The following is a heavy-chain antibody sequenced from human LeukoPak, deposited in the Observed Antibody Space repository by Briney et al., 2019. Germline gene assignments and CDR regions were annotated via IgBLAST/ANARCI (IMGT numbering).Heavy chain of an antibody. J-gene: IGHJ6*02. CDR2: ISGSGGST. V-gene: IGHV3-23*01. CDR3: ASTMVRGVTEYYYYGMDV. D-gene: IGHD3-10*01. CDR1: GFTFSSYA. Sequence: GGSLRLSCAASGFTFSSYAMSWVRQAPGKGLEWVSAISGSGGSTYYADSVKGRFTISRDNSKNTLYLQMNSLRAEDTAVYYCASTMVRGVTEYYYYGMDVWGQGTTVTVSS.